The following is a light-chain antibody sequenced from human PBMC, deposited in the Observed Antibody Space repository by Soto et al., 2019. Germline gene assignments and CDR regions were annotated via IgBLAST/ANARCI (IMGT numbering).Light chain of an antibody. V-gene: IGLV4-69*01. CDR1: SGHSNYA. CDR2: LNSDGSH. Sequence: QLVLTQSPSASASLGASVKLTCTLSSGHSNYAIAWHQQQSEKGPRYLMKLNSDGSHSKGDGIPDRFSGSSSGAARYLTISILHAEDEADYYCQTWGSGIVVFGGGTKLTVL. J-gene: IGLJ2*01. CDR3: QTWGSGIVV.